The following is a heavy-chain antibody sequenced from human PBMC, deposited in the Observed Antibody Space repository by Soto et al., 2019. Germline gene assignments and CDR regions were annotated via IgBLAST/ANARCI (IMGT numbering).Heavy chain of an antibody. CDR1: GFTFSSYA. Sequence: GGSLRLSCAASGFTFSSYAMNWVRQAPGKGLEWVAVISYDGSNKYYADSVKGRFTISRDNSKNTLYLQMNSLRAEDTAVYYCAKEETYYYDSSGLPPAFDIWGQGTMVTVSS. CDR3: AKEETYYYDSSGLPPAFDI. CDR2: ISYDGSNK. D-gene: IGHD3-22*01. J-gene: IGHJ3*02. V-gene: IGHV3-30*18.